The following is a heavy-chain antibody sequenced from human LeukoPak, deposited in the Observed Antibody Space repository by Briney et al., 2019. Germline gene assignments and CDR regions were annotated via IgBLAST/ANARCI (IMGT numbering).Heavy chain of an antibody. CDR1: GYMFTSYW. D-gene: IGHD6-6*01. V-gene: IGHV5-10-1*01. J-gene: IGHJ4*02. CDR3: ARQGFSSASSPDY. CDR2: VDPSDSYT. Sequence: GESLKISCKGSGYMFTSYWISWVRQMPGKGLEWMGRVDPSDSYTTYSPSFQGHVSISSDKSTDTAYLQWSSLKASDTAMYYCARQGFSSASSPDYWGQGTLVTVSS.